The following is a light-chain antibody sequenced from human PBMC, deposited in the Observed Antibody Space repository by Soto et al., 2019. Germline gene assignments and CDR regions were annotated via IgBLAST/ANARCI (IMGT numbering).Light chain of an antibody. J-gene: IGKJ5*01. CDR1: QGISNY. Sequence: DIQLTQSPSFLSASVGDRVTITCRASQGISNYLAWYHQKPGKAPKLLIHTASTLQSGVPSRVSGSGSGTEFTLTIRSLQPEDFATYYCHQRHSDPITFVQGTRLETK. V-gene: IGKV1-9*01. CDR2: TAS. CDR3: HQRHSDPIT.